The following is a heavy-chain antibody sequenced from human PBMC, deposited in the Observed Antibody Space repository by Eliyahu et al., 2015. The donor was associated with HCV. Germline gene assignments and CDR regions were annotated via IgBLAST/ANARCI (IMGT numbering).Heavy chain of an antibody. D-gene: IGHD2-21*02. CDR2: IXXYTRKT. V-gene: IGHV1-18*01. Sequence: QYQLVQSGDEVTXPGASVKVSCKPSGYTFLTXGFVWVRQAPGQGLEXIGWIXXYTRKTDYXRKFRGRXTLSADASTTTAYMEMRSLTSDDTAIYYCARAPPYCGGDCTYGLDVWGRGTTVTVSS. CDR3: ARAPPYCGGDCTYGLDV. J-gene: IGHJ6*02. CDR1: GYTFLTXG.